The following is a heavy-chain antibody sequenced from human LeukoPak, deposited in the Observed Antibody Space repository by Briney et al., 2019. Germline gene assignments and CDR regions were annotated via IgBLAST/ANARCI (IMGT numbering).Heavy chain of an antibody. V-gene: IGHV3-23*01. CDR1: GFTFSSYG. D-gene: IGHD1-26*01. Sequence: QAGGSLRLSCAASGFTFSSYGMSWVRQAPGKGLEWVSAISGSGGSTYYADSVKGRFTISRDNSKNTLYLQMNSLRAEDTAVYYCAKDGVVSGDKYYFDYWGQGTLVTVSS. CDR2: ISGSGGST. J-gene: IGHJ4*02. CDR3: AKDGVVSGDKYYFDY.